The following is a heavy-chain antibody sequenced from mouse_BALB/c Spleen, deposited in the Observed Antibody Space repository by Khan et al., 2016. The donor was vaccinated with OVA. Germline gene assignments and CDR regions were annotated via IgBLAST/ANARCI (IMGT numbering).Heavy chain of an antibody. J-gene: IGHJ4*01. CDR1: GFSLTNYG. V-gene: IGHV2-6-1*01. CDR3: ARQPYYHYNVMDY. Sequence: QVQLQQSGPGLVAPSQSLSITCTISGFSLTNYGVHWVRQPPGKGLEWLGVIWPDGSTTYNSALKSRLTITKANSKSQVFLKMNSLQNDDTAIYFCARQPYYHYNVMDYWGQGTSGTVSS. CDR2: IWPDGST. D-gene: IGHD2-10*01.